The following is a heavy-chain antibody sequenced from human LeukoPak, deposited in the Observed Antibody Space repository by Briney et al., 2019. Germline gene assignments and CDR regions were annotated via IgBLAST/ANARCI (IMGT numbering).Heavy chain of an antibody. J-gene: IGHJ4*02. CDR3: ARSYDSSGYYYDY. CDR2: ISGSGGST. V-gene: IGHV3-23*01. CDR1: GFTFSSYA. D-gene: IGHD3-22*01. Sequence: GGSLRLSCAASGFTFSSYAMSWVRQAPGKGLEWVSAISGSGGSTYYADSVKGRFTISRDNSKNTLYLQMNSLRAEDTAVYYCARSYDSSGYYYDYWGQGTLVTVSS.